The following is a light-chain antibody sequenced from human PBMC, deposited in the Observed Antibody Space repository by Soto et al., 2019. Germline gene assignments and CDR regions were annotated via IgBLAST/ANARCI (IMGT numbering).Light chain of an antibody. J-gene: IGLJ1*01. CDR1: SSDVGRYNI. CDR2: EGS. V-gene: IGLV2-23*01. CDR3: CSYAGSSTCV. Sequence: QSALTQPASVSGSPGQSITISCTGTSSDVGRYNIVSWYQQYPGKAPKLMIYEGSKRPSGVSNRFSGSKSGNTASLTISGLQAEDEADYYCCSYAGSSTCVFGTGTKVTVL.